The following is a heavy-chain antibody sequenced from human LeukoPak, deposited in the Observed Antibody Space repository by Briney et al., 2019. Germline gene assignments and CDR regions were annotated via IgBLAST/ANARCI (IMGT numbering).Heavy chain of an antibody. CDR3: ARGNSYGSPTLDH. J-gene: IGHJ4*02. CDR2: VYYGGNT. Sequence: SETLSLTCTVSGGSITSSSYYWGWIRQPPGKGLEWIGSVYYGGNTYSNPSLTSRLTISKDTSRNQISLKLSSVAVADTAVYYCARGNSYGSPTLDHWGRGTLVTVSS. V-gene: IGHV4-39*07. CDR1: GGSITSSSYY. D-gene: IGHD5-18*01.